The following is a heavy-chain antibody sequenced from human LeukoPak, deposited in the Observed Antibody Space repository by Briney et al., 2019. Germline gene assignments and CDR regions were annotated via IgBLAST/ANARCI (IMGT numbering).Heavy chain of an antibody. Sequence: GRSLRLSCAASGFTFSSYGMSWVRQAPGKGLEWVSAISVSGGSTYYADSVKGRFTISRDNSKNTLYLQMNSLRAEDTAVYYCAKDYSDSSGYFRVPHVFDFWGQGTLVTVSS. CDR1: GFTFSSYG. V-gene: IGHV3-23*01. CDR2: ISVSGGST. D-gene: IGHD3-22*01. J-gene: IGHJ4*02. CDR3: AKDYSDSSGYFRVPHVFDF.